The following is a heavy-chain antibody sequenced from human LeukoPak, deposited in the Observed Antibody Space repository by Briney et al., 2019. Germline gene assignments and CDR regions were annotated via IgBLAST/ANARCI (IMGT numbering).Heavy chain of an antibody. D-gene: IGHD6-25*01. J-gene: IGHJ4*02. CDR1: GFTFSSYS. CDR3: ATSLYSGSLFRY. V-gene: IGHV3-48*01. Sequence: GRSLRLSCAASGFTFSSYSMNWVRQAPGKGLEWVSYISSSSSTIYCADSVKGRFTISRDNAKNSLYLQMNSLSAEDTAVYYCATSLYSGSLFRYWGQGTLVTVSS. CDR2: ISSSSSTI.